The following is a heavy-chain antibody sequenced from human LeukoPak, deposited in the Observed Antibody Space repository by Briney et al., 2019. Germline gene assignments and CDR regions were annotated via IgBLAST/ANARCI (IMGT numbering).Heavy chain of an antibody. J-gene: IGHJ4*02. CDR1: GFTFSSYS. CDR2: ISSSSSYI. Sequence: GGSLRLSCAVSGFTFSSYSMNWVRQAPGKGLEWVSSISSSSSYIYYADSVKGRFTISRDNAKNSLYLQMNSLRAEDTAVYYCARERQQLADYWGQGTLVTVSS. CDR3: ARERQQLADY. D-gene: IGHD6-13*01. V-gene: IGHV3-21*01.